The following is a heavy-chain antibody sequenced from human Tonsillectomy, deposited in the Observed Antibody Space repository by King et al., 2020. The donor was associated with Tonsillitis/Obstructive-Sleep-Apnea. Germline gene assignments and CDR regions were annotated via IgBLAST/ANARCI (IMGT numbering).Heavy chain of an antibody. CDR2: IIPIFGTA. CDR3: AREYCRSIRCGRWGHYMDV. Sequence: VQLVQSGAEVKKPGSSVKVSCKASVGTFSSCAISGVRQAPGQGLEWMGGIIPIFGTANYAQKFQGRVTITADEATSTAYMELSSLGSEDTAVYYCAREYCRSIRCGRWGHYMDVWGKGTTVTVSS. J-gene: IGHJ6*03. V-gene: IGHV1-69*12. D-gene: IGHD2-2*01. CDR1: VGTFSSCA.